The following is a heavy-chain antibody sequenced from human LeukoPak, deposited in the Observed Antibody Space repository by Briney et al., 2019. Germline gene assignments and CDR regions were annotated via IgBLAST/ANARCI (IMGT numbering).Heavy chain of an antibody. V-gene: IGHV1-24*01. CDR2: FDPEDGET. Sequence: ATVKVSCKVSGYTLTELSMHWVRQAPGKGLEGMGGFDPEDGETIYAQKFQGRVTMTEDTSTDTAYMELSSLRSEDTAVYYCATGRFRDYYGSGSYSKESWFDPWGQGTLVTVSS. J-gene: IGHJ5*02. D-gene: IGHD3-10*01. CDR1: GYTLTELS. CDR3: ATGRFRDYYGSGSYSKESWFDP.